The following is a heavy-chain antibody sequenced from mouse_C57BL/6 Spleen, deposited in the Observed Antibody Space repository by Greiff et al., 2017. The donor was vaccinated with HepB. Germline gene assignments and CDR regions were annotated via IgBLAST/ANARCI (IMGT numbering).Heavy chain of an antibody. J-gene: IGHJ1*03. CDR3: AFITTVVEGGWYFDV. Sequence: EVHLVESGPELVKPGASVKIPCKASGYTFTDYNMDWVKQSHGKSLEWIGDINPNNGGTIYNQKFKGKATLTVDKSSSTAYMELRSLTSEDTAVYYCAFITTVVEGGWYFDVWGTGTTVTVSS. CDR1: GYTFTDYN. V-gene: IGHV1-18*01. CDR2: INPNNGGT. D-gene: IGHD1-1*01.